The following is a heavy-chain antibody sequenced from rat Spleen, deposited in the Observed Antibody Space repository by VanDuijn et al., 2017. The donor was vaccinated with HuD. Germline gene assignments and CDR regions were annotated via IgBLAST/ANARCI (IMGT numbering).Heavy chain of an antibody. CDR1: GFTFSNYY. J-gene: IGHJ2*01. V-gene: IGHV5-25*01. D-gene: IGHD4-3*01. CDR3: AKDTGVD. CDR2: ISTGGGNT. Sequence: EVQLVESGGGLVQPGRSLKLSCAASGFTFSNYYMAWVRQAPTKGLEWVASISTGGGNTYYGDSVKGRFTISRDNAKSTLYLQMNSLRSEDTATYYCAKDTGVDWGQGVMVTVSS.